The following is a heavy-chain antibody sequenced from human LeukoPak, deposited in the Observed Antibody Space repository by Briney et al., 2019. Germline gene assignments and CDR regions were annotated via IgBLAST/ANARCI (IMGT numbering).Heavy chain of an antibody. CDR3: ASQKGRDYYDSSGYYGY. D-gene: IGHD3-22*01. Sequence: ASVKVSCKASGYTFTGYYMHWVRQAPGQGLEWMGWINPNSGGTNYAQKFQGRVTMTRDTSISTAYMELSRLRSDDTAVYYCASQKGRDYYDSSGYYGYWGQGALVTVSS. J-gene: IGHJ4*02. CDR2: INPNSGGT. V-gene: IGHV1-2*02. CDR1: GYTFTGYY.